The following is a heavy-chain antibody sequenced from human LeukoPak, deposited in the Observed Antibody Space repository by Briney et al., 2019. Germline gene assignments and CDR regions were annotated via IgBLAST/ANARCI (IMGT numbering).Heavy chain of an antibody. J-gene: IGHJ4*02. CDR2: ISGSGGST. Sequence: PGGSLRLSCAASGFTFSSYAINWVRQAPGKGLEWVSSISGSGGSTYYADSVTGRFTISRDNSKNTLYLQMISLRAEDTAVYYCAKDPGRTGTTYRFDYWGQGNLVTVSS. D-gene: IGHD1-1*01. V-gene: IGHV3-23*01. CDR3: AKDPGRTGTTYRFDY. CDR1: GFTFSSYA.